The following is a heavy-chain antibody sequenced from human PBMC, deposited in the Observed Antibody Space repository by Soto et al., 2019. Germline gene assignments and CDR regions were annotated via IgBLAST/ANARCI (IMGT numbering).Heavy chain of an antibody. CDR2: IKKRSDGGTI. CDR3: TANADFDY. V-gene: IGHV3-15*07. Sequence: GGSLRLSCAASGFNFYDAWMNWVRQAPGKGLEWVARIKKRSDGGTIDYAAPVKGRFTISRDDSKATLFLQMNSLKTEDTGVNYCTANADFDYWGQGTVVTVSS. CDR1: GFNFYDAW. J-gene: IGHJ4*02.